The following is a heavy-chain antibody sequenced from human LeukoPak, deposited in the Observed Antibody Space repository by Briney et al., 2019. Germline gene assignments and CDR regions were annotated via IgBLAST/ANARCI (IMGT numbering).Heavy chain of an antibody. J-gene: IGHJ3*02. Sequence: PGGPLRLSCAASGFTISGYEMSWVRQAPGKGLEWVSYISSSGSSIYYADSLKGRFTISRDNAKNSLYLQMNSLRAEDTAVYYCARVAGDGYVAFDIWGQGTMVTVSS. V-gene: IGHV3-48*03. CDR1: GFTISGYE. CDR3: ARVAGDGYVAFDI. D-gene: IGHD5-24*01. CDR2: ISSSGSSI.